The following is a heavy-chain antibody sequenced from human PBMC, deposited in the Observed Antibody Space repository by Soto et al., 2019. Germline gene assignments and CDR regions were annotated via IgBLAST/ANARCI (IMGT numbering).Heavy chain of an antibody. CDR2: IFHSGST. D-gene: IGHD3-10*01. CDR1: GGSINSGDYY. CDR3: ARDRYYGSGTYYNFYYGMDV. Sequence: PSETLSLTCTGSGGSINSGDYYWTWVRQPPGKGLEWIGNIFHSGSTYYTPSLQSRVTISLDTSKNHFSLKLSSVTPADTAVYYCARDRYYGSGTYYNFYYGMDVWGQGSTVTVSS. V-gene: IGHV4-30-4*01. J-gene: IGHJ6*02.